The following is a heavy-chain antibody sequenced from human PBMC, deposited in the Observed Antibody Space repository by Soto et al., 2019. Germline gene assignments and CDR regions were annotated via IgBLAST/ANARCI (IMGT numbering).Heavy chain of an antibody. D-gene: IGHD6-13*01. CDR3: VRGGVAAAGPGDY. CDR1: GYNFDSYG. J-gene: IGHJ4*02. V-gene: IGHV1-18*01. Sequence: QVQLVQSGAEVRQPGASVTVSCKASGYNFDSYGINWVRQAPGQGLEWMGWITVRNGETNYAQRIQGRVTMTSDTSTSTAYVELRNLRSDDTATYYCVRGGVAAAGPGDYWGQGTLVAVSS. CDR2: ITVRNGET.